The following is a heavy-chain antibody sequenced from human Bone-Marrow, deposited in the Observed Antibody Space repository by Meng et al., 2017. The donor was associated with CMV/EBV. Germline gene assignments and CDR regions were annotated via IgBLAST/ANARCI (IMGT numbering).Heavy chain of an antibody. V-gene: IGHV1-69*12. CDR1: GGTFSSYA. D-gene: IGHD5-12*01. CDR3: ARALGDIGLDY. CDR2: IIPIFGTA. Sequence: QVPLGQFGVGVKKPGSSVKVSGKASGGTFSSYAISWVRQAPGQGLEWMGGIIPIFGTANYAQKFQGRVTITADESTSTAYMELSSLRSEDTAVYYCARALGDIGLDYWGQGTLVTVSS. J-gene: IGHJ4*02.